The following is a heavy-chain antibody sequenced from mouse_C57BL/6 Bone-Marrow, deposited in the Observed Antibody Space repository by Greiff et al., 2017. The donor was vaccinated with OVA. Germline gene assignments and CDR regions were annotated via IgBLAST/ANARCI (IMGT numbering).Heavy chain of an antibody. J-gene: IGHJ1*03. CDR2: IWRGGST. CDR1: GFSLTSYG. V-gene: IGHV2-5*01. Sequence: VMLVESGPGLVQPSQSLSITCTVSGFSLTSYGVHWVRQSPGKGLEWLGVIWRGGSTDYNAAFMSRLSITKDNSKSQVFFKMNSLQADDTAIYYCAKNGYYGSSPRYFDVWGTGTTVTGSS. D-gene: IGHD1-1*01. CDR3: AKNGYYGSSPRYFDV.